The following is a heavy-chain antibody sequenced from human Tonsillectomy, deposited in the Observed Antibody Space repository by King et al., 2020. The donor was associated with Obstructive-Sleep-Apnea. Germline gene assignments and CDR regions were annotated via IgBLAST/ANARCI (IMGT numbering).Heavy chain of an antibody. CDR3: ARVLSGYYYGSGSRMDV. CDR1: GGSFSSYY. V-gene: IGHV4-34*01. Sequence: VQLQQWGAGLLKPSEPLSLTCAVFGGSFSSYYWSWIRQHPGKGLEWIGEINHSGTTNYSPSLKSRVTISVDTSKNQFSLNLNSVTAADTAVFYCARVLSGYYYGSGSRMDVWGQGTTVTVSS. J-gene: IGHJ6*02. CDR2: INHSGTT. D-gene: IGHD3-10*01.